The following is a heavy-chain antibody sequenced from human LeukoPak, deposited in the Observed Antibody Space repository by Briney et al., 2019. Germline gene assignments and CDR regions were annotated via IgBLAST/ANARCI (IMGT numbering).Heavy chain of an antibody. CDR2: ISYDGSNK. CDR1: GFTFSSYA. Sequence: GGSLRLSCAASGFTFSSYAMHWVRQAPGKGLEWVAVISYDGSNKYYADSVKGRFTISRDNSKNTLYLQMNSLRAEDTAVYYCARDGYNWAAFDIWGQGTMVTVSS. J-gene: IGHJ3*02. CDR3: ARDGYNWAAFDI. D-gene: IGHD5-12*01. V-gene: IGHV3-30-3*01.